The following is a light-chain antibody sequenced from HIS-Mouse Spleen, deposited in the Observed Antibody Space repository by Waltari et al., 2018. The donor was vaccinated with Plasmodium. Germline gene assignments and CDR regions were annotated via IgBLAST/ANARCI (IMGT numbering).Light chain of an antibody. Sequence: SYELTQPPSVSVSLGQTARITCSGDALPKQYAYWYQQKPGQAPVLVIYKDSERPSGIPERFSGSSSGTTVTLTISGVQAEDEADYYCQSADSSGTPNWVFGGGTKLTVL. CDR3: QSADSSGTPNWV. V-gene: IGLV3-25*03. J-gene: IGLJ3*02. CDR2: KDS. CDR1: ALPKQY.